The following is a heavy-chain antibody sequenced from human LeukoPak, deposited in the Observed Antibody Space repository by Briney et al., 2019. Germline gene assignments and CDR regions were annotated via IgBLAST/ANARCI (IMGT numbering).Heavy chain of an antibody. CDR3: ARTYSGSCLDY. CDR1: GLTLSSYW. V-gene: IGHV3-74*01. CDR2: INSDGSST. J-gene: IGHJ4*02. Sequence: PGGSLRLSCAASGLTLSSYWMHWVRQAPGKGLVWVSRINSDGSSTRYADSVKGRFTISRDNAKNTLYPQMNSLRAEDTAVYYCARTYSGSCLDYWGQGTLVTVSS. D-gene: IGHD1-26*01.